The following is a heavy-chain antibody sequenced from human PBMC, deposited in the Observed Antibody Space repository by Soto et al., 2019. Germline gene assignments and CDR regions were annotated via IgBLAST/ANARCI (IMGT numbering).Heavy chain of an antibody. J-gene: IGHJ4*02. V-gene: IGHV4-30-4*01. CDR1: GGSISSGDYY. D-gene: IGHD1-26*01. Sequence: QVQLQESGPGLVKPSQTLSLTCTVSGGSISSGDYYWSWIRQPPGTGLEWIAYIHYSGSTYYNPSLKSRVTISVDTSKNQFSLKLSSVTAADTAVYYCARSQYSGSYFFDYWGQGILVTVSS. CDR2: IHYSGST. CDR3: ARSQYSGSYFFDY.